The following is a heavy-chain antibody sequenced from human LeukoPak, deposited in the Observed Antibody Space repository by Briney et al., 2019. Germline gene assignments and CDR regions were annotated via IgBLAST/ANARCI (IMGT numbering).Heavy chain of an antibody. J-gene: IGHJ4*02. V-gene: IGHV3-74*01. D-gene: IGHD1-26*01. Sequence: TGGSLRLSCAASGFTFSSYWMHWVRQAPGKGLVWVSRINTDGSSTSYADSVKGRFTISRDNAKNTLYLQMNSLRAEDTAVYYCARWVLSGSYYFDYWGQGTLVTVSS. CDR2: INTDGSST. CDR1: GFTFSSYW. CDR3: ARWVLSGSYYFDY.